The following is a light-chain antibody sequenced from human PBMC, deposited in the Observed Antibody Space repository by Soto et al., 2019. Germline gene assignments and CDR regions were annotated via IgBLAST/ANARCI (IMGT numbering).Light chain of an antibody. V-gene: IGLV2-14*01. J-gene: IGLJ1*01. CDR3: SSYTSSSTPYV. Sequence: SELTRPASRARAPVPSVTISCTGTSSDVGGYNYVSWYQQHPVKAPKLMIYDVTNRPSGVSDRFSGSKSGNTASLTISGLQAEDEADYYCSSYTSSSTPYVFGTGTRSPS. CDR1: SSDVGGYNY. CDR2: DVT.